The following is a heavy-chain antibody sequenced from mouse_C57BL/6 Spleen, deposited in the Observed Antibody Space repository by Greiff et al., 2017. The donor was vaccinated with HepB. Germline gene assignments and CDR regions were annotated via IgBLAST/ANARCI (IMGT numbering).Heavy chain of an antibody. CDR3: ISTVEYYFDY. CDR2: IRLKSDNYAT. V-gene: IGHV6-3*01. CDR1: GFTFSNYW. Sequence: EVKVEESGGGLVQPGGSMKLSCVASGFTFSNYWMNWVRQSPEKGLEWVAQIRLKSDNYATHYAESVKGRFTISRDDSKSSVYLQMNNLRAEDTGIYYCISTVEYYFDYWGQGTTLTVSS. J-gene: IGHJ2*01. D-gene: IGHD1-1*01.